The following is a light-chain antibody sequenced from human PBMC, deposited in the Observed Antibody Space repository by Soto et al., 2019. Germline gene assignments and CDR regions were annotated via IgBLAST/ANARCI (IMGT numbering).Light chain of an antibody. CDR3: QQYHSLPFT. V-gene: IGKV1-33*01. Sequence: DIQMTQSPSTLSGSVGDRVTITCRASQDISKYLIWYQQTPGKAPKFLIYEASNLERGVPSRFSGSGSGTDFTFTINSLQPEDIATYYCQQYHSLPFTFGPGTKLDIK. J-gene: IGKJ3*01. CDR1: QDISKY. CDR2: EAS.